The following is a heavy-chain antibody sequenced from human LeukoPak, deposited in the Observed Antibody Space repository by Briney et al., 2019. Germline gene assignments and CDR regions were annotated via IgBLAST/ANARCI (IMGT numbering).Heavy chain of an antibody. CDR3: ARGGYSGYEKSSSYYYYGMDV. CDR2: ISYDGSNK. J-gene: IGHJ6*02. V-gene: IGHV3-30*04. Sequence: GRSLRLSCAASGFTFSSYAMHWVRQAPRKGLEWVAVISYDGSNKYYADSVKGRFTTSRDNSNNMLYLQMNSLRAEDTAVDYCARGGYSGYEKSSSYYYYGMDVWGQGTTVTVSS. CDR1: GFTFSSYA. D-gene: IGHD5-12*01.